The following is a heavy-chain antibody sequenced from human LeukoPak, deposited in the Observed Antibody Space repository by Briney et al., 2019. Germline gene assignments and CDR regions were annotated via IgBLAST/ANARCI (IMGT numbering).Heavy chain of an antibody. CDR2: ISAYNGNT. Sequence: GASVKVSCKASGYTFTSYGISWVRQAPGQGLEWMGCISAYNGNTNYAQKLQGRVTMTTDTSTSTAYMELRSLRSDDTAVYYCARSLLFSKFSYFQHWGQGTLVTVSS. CDR1: GYTFTSYG. J-gene: IGHJ1*01. V-gene: IGHV1-18*01. CDR3: ARSLLFSKFSYFQH. D-gene: IGHD4-11*01.